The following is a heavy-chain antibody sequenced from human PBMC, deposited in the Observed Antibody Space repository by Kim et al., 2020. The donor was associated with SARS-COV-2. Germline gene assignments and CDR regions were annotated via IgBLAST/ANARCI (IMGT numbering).Heavy chain of an antibody. V-gene: IGHV4-59*13. J-gene: IGHJ4*02. CDR2: IYYSGST. D-gene: IGHD5-18*01. CDR3: ARDIRENTAMALDY. CDR1: GGSISSYY. Sequence: SETLSLTCTVSGGSISSYYWSWIRQPPGKGLEWIGYIYYSGSTNYNPSLKSRVTISVDTSKNQFSLKLSSVTAADTAVYYCARDIRENTAMALDYWGQGTLVTVSS.